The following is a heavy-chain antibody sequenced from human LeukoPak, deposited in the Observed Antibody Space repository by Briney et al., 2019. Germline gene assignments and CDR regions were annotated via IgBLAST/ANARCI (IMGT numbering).Heavy chain of an antibody. J-gene: IGHJ6*03. V-gene: IGHV3-23*01. CDR2: ISGSGGRI. Sequence: GGTLRLSCAASGFTFSSYGMSWVRQAPGKGLEWVSGISGSGGRIYYVDSVKGRFTISRDNSKNTLYLQMNSLRAEDTAVYYCAKAGRGGAITLVRGVKGDYYYMDFWGKGTTVTISS. CDR3: AKAGRGGAITLVRGVKGDYYYMDF. D-gene: IGHD3-10*01. CDR1: GFTFSSYG.